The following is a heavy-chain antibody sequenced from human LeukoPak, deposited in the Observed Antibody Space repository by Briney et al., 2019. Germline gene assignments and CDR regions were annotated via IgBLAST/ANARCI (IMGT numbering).Heavy chain of an antibody. Sequence: GRSLGLSCAASGFTFSSYGMHWVRHAPGKGLECVAIISYDGSNKYYTDSVKGRFTISRDNSKNTLYLQMNSLRAEDMAVYYSAKSGIEAAGSLVYFDYWGQGTLVTVSS. V-gene: IGHV3-30*18. CDR3: AKSGIEAAGSLVYFDY. J-gene: IGHJ4*02. CDR1: GFTFSSYG. CDR2: ISYDGSNK. D-gene: IGHD6-13*01.